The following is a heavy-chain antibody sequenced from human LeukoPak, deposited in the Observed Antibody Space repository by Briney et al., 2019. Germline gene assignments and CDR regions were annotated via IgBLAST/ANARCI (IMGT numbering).Heavy chain of an antibody. CDR1: VFTVSSNY. Sequence: PGRSLRLSCAASVFTVSSNYMSWVRQAPGKGREWVSVIYSGGSTYYADSVKGRFTISRDNSKNTLYLQMNGLRAEDTAVYYCASGSSSWFGYYYGMDVWGQGTTVTVSS. CDR2: IYSGGST. D-gene: IGHD6-13*01. J-gene: IGHJ6*02. V-gene: IGHV3-53*01. CDR3: ASGSSSWFGYYYGMDV.